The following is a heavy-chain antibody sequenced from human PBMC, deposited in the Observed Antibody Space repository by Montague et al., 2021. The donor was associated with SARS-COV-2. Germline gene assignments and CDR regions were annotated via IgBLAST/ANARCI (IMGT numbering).Heavy chain of an antibody. CDR3: VGVLVDYYGMDV. CDR2: ISYDGSNK. V-gene: IGHV3-30*04. CDR1: GFTFSSYA. D-gene: IGHD2-8*02. Sequence: SLRLSCAASGFTFSSYAMHWVRQAPGKGLEWVAAISYDGSNKYYADSVKGRFTISRDNSKNTLYLQMNSLRAEDTAVYYCVGVLVDYYGMDVWGQGTTVTVSS. J-gene: IGHJ6*02.